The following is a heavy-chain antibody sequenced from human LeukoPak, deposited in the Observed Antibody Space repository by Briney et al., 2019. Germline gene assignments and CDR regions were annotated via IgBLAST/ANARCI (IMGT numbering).Heavy chain of an antibody. Sequence: SETLSLTCAVYGGSFSGYYWSWIRQPPGKGLEWIGEINHSGSTNYNPSLKSRVTISVYTSKNQFSLKLSSVTAADTAVYYCAGGGVIFWLRSGGSGFDYWGQGTLVTVSS. CDR1: GGSFSGYY. V-gene: IGHV4-34*01. CDR3: AGGGVIFWLRSGGSGFDY. D-gene: IGHD5-12*01. J-gene: IGHJ4*02. CDR2: INHSGST.